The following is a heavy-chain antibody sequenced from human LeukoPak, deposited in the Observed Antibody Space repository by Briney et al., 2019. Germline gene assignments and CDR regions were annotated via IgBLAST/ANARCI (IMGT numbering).Heavy chain of an antibody. D-gene: IGHD3-10*01. CDR1: GFTFSSYA. CDR3: AKDHWSLFGELFTTTEFDY. J-gene: IGHJ4*02. Sequence: QPGGSLRLSCAASGFTFSSYAMSWVRQAPGKGLEWVSAISGSGGSTYYADSVKGRFTISRDNSKNTLYLQMNSLRAEDTAVYYCAKDHWSLFGELFTTTEFDYWGQGTLVTVSS. CDR2: ISGSGGST. V-gene: IGHV3-23*01.